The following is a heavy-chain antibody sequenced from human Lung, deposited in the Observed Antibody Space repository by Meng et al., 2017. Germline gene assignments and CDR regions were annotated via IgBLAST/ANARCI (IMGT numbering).Heavy chain of an antibody. Sequence: VHLVASGGDLVKPGGSLRLSCAASGFYFNNAWMSWVRQAPGKGLEWVGRIKSNTDGGTAEYAAPVTGRFTISRDDSKSTLYLQMSGLRIDDTGVYYCTWDDKAVSDYWGQGTLVTVSS. CDR2: IKSNTDGGTA. CDR3: TWDDKAVSDY. V-gene: IGHV3-15*01. J-gene: IGHJ4*02. CDR1: GFYFNNAW. D-gene: IGHD1-26*01.